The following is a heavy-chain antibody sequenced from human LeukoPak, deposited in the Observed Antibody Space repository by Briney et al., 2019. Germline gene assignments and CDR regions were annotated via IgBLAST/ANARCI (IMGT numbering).Heavy chain of an antibody. CDR2: ISYDGNNK. CDR3: AREALTGSWHWFDP. Sequence: GRSLRLSCAVSGFTFSRNSMHWVRQAPGKGLEWVADISYDGNNKHYADSVKGRFTVSRDNSKNTLYLQMNSLRPEDTAVYFCAREALTGSWHWFDPWGQGTLVTVSS. V-gene: IGHV3-30-3*01. D-gene: IGHD2-15*01. CDR1: GFTFSRNS. J-gene: IGHJ5*02.